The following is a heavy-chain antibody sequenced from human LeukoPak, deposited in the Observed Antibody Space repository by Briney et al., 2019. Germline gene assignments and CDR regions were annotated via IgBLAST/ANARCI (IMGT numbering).Heavy chain of an antibody. D-gene: IGHD2-2*01. CDR3: AKDWRTLSRSDI. CDR2: ISVSGSNT. V-gene: IGHV3-23*01. J-gene: IGHJ3*02. Sequence: PGGSLRLSCVVSAFTFSSYGMSWVRQAPGKGLELVSGISVSGSNTYYADSLKGRFTISRDNSKNTLYLQMISLRAEDTAVYSCAKDWRTLSRSDIWGEGTMVTVSS. CDR1: AFTFSSYG.